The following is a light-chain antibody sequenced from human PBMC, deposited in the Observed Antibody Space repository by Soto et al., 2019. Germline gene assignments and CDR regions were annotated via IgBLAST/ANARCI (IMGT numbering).Light chain of an antibody. Sequence: EIVLTQSPGTLSLSPGERATLACRASQSVRSGYLAWYQQKPGQAPRLLIYGASTRATGIPDRFSGSGSGTDFTLTISRLEPEDFAVYYCQQYGSSPRFTFGPGTNVDIK. CDR2: GAS. J-gene: IGKJ3*01. V-gene: IGKV3-20*01. CDR3: QQYGSSPRFT. CDR1: QSVRSGY.